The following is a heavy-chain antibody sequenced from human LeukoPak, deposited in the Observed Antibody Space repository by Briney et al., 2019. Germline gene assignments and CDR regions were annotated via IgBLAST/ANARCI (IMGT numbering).Heavy chain of an antibody. CDR1: GYTFTSYA. D-gene: IGHD6-19*01. J-gene: IGHJ4*02. V-gene: IGHV1-18*01. Sequence: ASVKVSCKASGYTFTSYAMHWVRQAPGQGLEWMGWISAYNGNTNYAQKLQGRVTMTTDTSTSTAYMELRSLRSDDTAVYYCARGYSSGSFDYWGQGTLVTVSS. CDR2: ISAYNGNT. CDR3: ARGYSSGSFDY.